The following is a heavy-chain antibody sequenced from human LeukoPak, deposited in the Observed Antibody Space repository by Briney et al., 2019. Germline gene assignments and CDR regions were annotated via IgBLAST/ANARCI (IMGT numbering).Heavy chain of an antibody. CDR2: ISYDGSNK. CDR3: ANAEVERMVRGVINLRRFDY. V-gene: IGHV3-30*18. Sequence: LGGSLRLSCAASGFTFSSYGMHWVRQAPGKGLEWVAVISYDGSNKYYADSVKGRFTIYRDNSKSTLYLQMNSLRAEDTAVYYCANAEVERMVRGVINLRRFDYWGQGTLVTVSS. CDR1: GFTFSSYG. D-gene: IGHD3-10*01. J-gene: IGHJ4*02.